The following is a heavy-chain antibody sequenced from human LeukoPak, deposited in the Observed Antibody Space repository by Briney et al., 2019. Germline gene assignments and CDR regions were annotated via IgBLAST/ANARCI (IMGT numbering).Heavy chain of an antibody. Sequence: GASVKVSCKASGYTFTSYAMSWVRQAPGKGPEWVSAISGSGGTTYYADSVKGRFTISRDNSKNTLYLQMNSLRAEDTAVYYCAKDAKSGGATDYYGMDVWGQGTTVTVSS. J-gene: IGHJ6*02. D-gene: IGHD1-26*01. V-gene: IGHV3-23*01. CDR1: GYTFTSYA. CDR3: AKDAKSGGATDYYGMDV. CDR2: ISGSGGTT.